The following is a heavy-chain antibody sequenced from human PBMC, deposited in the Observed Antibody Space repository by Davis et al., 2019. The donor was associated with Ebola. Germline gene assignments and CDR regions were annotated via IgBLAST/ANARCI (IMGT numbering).Heavy chain of an antibody. J-gene: IGHJ4*02. CDR1: GFTFSIYW. Sequence: GESLKISCAASGFTFSIYWMAWVRQAPGKGLEWVANIKQDGSGTHLADSVRGRFTISRDNAKNSLYLQMNNLKVEDTAVYYCARWDTSWSLWGQGTLVTVSS. V-gene: IGHV3-7*01. CDR3: ARWDTSWSL. CDR2: IKQDGSGT. D-gene: IGHD2-2*01.